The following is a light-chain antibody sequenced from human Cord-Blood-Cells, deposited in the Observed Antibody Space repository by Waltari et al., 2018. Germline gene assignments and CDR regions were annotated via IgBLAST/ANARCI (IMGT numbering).Light chain of an antibody. V-gene: IGLV2-23*02. CDR1: SSDVGSSNL. Sequence: QSALTQPASVSGSPGPSITIPCTGTSSDVGSSNLVSWYQQHPGKAPKLMIYEVSKRPSGVSSRCSGSKSGNTASLTISGLQAEDEADYYCCSYAGSSTLVFGGGTKLTVL. CDR3: CSYAGSSTLV. CDR2: EVS. J-gene: IGLJ3*02.